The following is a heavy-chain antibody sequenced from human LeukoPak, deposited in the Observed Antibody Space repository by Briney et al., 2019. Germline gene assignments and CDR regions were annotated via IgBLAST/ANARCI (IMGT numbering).Heavy chain of an antibody. D-gene: IGHD1-26*01. J-gene: IGHJ3*02. CDR3: ARDLSGSYYGAFDI. CDR1: GFTFSTYA. V-gene: IGHV3-66*02. Sequence: GGSLRLSCAASGFTFSTYAMSWVRQAPGRGLEWVSVIYSGGSTYYADSVKGRFTISRDSSKNTLYLQMNSLRAEDTAVYYCARDLSGSYYGAFDIWGQGTMVTVSS. CDR2: IYSGGST.